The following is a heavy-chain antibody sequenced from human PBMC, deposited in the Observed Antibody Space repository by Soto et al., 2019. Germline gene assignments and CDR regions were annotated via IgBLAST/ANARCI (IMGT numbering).Heavy chain of an antibody. D-gene: IGHD3-22*01. V-gene: IGHV3-21*01. CDR1: GFTFSSYS. CDR2: ISSSSSYI. Sequence: GGSLRLSCAASGFTFSSYSMNWVRQAPGKGLEWVSSISSSSSYIYYADSVKGRFTISRDNAKNSLYLQMNSLRAEDTAVYYCARDFTQDSSGYYYGGRDYWGQGTLVTVSS. J-gene: IGHJ4*02. CDR3: ARDFTQDSSGYYYGGRDY.